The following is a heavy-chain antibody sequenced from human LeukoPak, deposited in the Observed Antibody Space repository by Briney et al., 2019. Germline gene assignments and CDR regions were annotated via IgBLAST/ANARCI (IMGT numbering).Heavy chain of an antibody. D-gene: IGHD3-10*01. CDR1: GGSISSYY. CDR3: ARHVRWFGELYWFDP. V-gene: IGHV4-4*09. J-gene: IGHJ5*02. Sequence: SGTLSLTCTVSGGSISSYYWSWIRQPPGRGLEWIGYIYTSGSTNYNPSPKSRVTISVDTSKNQFSLKLSSVTAADTAVYYCARHVRWFGELYWFDPWGQGTLVTVSS. CDR2: IYTSGST.